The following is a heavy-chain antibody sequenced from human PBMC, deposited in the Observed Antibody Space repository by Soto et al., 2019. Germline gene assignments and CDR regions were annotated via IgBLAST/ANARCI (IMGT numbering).Heavy chain of an antibody. CDR1: GFTFSSYA. CDR2: ISGSGGST. V-gene: IGHV3-23*01. CDR3: AKDRPYYYGSGPFFF. Sequence: GSVRLSCAASGFTFSSYAMSWVRQAPGKGLEWVSAISGSGGSTYYADSVKGRFTISRDNSKNTLYLQMNSLRAEDTAVYYCAKDRPYYYGSGPFFFGGQGTLVTVSS. D-gene: IGHD3-10*01. J-gene: IGHJ4*02.